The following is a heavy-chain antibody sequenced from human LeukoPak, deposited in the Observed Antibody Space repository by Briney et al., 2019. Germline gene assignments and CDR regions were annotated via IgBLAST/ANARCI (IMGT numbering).Heavy chain of an antibody. CDR3: VRVGTNIHAMDV. D-gene: IGHD2/OR15-2a*01. J-gene: IGHJ6*02. CDR2: INHDGSEK. Sequence: GGSLRLSCAASGFTFSSYWMSWVRQAPGKGLEWVANINHDGSEKYYVDSVKGRFTISRDNARNSLFLQMNSLRAEDTAVYSCVRVGTNIHAMDVWGQGTTVIVSS. CDR1: GFTFSSYW. V-gene: IGHV3-7*01.